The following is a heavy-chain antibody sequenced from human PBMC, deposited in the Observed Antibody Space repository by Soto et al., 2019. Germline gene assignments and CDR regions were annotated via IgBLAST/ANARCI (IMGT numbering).Heavy chain of an antibody. V-gene: IGHV3-23*01. CDR2: ISGSGGST. J-gene: IGHJ4*02. D-gene: IGHD1-26*01. CDR3: AKYLSRGSYAGNFDY. CDR1: GFTFSSYA. Sequence: GGSLRLSCAASGFTFSSYAMSWVRQAPGKGLEWVSAISGSGGSTYYADSVKGRFTISRDNSKNTLYLQMNSLRAEDTAVYYCAKYLSRGSYAGNFDYWGQGTLVTVSS.